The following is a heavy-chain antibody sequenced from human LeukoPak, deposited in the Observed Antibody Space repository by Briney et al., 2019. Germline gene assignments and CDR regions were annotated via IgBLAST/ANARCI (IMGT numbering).Heavy chain of an antibody. CDR2: INPSGGST. D-gene: IGHD3-10*01. Sequence: GASVKVSCKASGYTFTSYYMHWVRQAPGQGLEWMGIINPSGGSTSYAQKFQGRVTMTRDTSTSTVYMELSSPRSEDTAVYYCARDGTSYYYGSGSPHYYGMDVWGKGTTVTVSS. CDR3: ARDGTSYYYGSGSPHYYGMDV. J-gene: IGHJ6*04. CDR1: GYTFTSYY. V-gene: IGHV1-46*01.